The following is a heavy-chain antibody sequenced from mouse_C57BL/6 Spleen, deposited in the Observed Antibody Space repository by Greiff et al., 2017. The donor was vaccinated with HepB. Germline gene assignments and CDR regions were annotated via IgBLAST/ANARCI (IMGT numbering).Heavy chain of an antibody. CDR2: IDPSDSYT. Sequence: VQLQQPGAELVMPGASVKLSCKASGYTFTSYWMHWVKQRPGQGLEWIGEIDPSDSYTNHNQKFKGKSTLTVDKSSSTAYMQLSSLTSEDSAVYYCARSVYGNYEGAYWGQGTLVTVSA. J-gene: IGHJ3*01. V-gene: IGHV1-69*01. CDR3: ARSVYGNYEGAY. D-gene: IGHD2-1*01. CDR1: GYTFTSYW.